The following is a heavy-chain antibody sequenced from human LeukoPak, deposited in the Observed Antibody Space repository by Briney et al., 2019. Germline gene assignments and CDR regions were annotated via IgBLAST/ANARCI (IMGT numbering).Heavy chain of an antibody. V-gene: IGHV4-34*01. CDR1: GGSISSYY. Sequence: SETLSLTCTVSGGSISSYYWSWIRQPPGKGLEWIGEINHSGSTNYNPSLKSRVTISVDTSKNQFSLKLSSVTAADTAVYYCARLLSGVHGMDVWGQGTTVTVPS. J-gene: IGHJ6*02. CDR3: ARLLSGVHGMDV. CDR2: INHSGST. D-gene: IGHD5-12*01.